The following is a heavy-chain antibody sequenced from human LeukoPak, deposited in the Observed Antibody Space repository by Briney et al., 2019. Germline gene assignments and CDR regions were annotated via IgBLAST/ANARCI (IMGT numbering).Heavy chain of an antibody. J-gene: IGHJ4*02. CDR1: GGSFSGYY. V-gene: IGHV3-7*01. CDR3: ASLSGYSYGYPFDY. Sequence: ETLSLTCAVYGGSFSGYYWSWVRQAPGKGLEWVANIKQDGSEKYYVDSVKGRFTISRDNAKNSLYLQMNSLRAEDTAVYYCASLSGYSYGYPFDYWGQGTLVTVSS. CDR2: IKQDGSEK. D-gene: IGHD5-18*01.